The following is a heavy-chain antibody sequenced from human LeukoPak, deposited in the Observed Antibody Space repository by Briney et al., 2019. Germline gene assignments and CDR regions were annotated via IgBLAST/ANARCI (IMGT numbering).Heavy chain of an antibody. CDR2: FNPNSGVT. D-gene: IGHD3-10*01. J-gene: IGHJ6*02. CDR1: GYTFTGYH. CDR3: ARDRSGILGYYYNGMDV. Sequence: ASVKVSCKASGYTFTGYHVHWVRQAPGQGLEWVGRFNPNSGVTNYAQKFQGRVTMTRHTSITTAHMELSRLRSDDTAVYYCARDRSGILGYYYNGMDVWGQGTTVTVSS. V-gene: IGHV1-2*06.